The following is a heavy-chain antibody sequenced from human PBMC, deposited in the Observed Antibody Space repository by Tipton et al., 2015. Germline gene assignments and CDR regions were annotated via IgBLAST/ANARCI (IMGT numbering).Heavy chain of an antibody. CDR2: ISGSGGGT. D-gene: IGHD6-19*01. CDR1: GFTFSYYD. V-gene: IGHV3-23*01. J-gene: IGHJ4*02. CDR3: ASSMSVAGTGDS. Sequence: GSLRLSCAASGFTFSYYDMSWVRQAPGKGLEWVSAISGSGGGTYYADSVKGRFTISRDNSQNTLFLQMNSLRTDDTAVYYCASSMSVAGTGDSWGQGAVVTVSS.